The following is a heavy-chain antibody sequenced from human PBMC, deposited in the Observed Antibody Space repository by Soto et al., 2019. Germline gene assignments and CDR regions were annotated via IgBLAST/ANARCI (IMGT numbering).Heavy chain of an antibody. J-gene: IGHJ4*02. D-gene: IGHD3-3*01. V-gene: IGHV4-28*01. CDR3: ARMEIQGPIDY. Sequence: QVQLQESGPGLVKPSDTLSLTCAVSGYSISSSNWWGWIRQPPGKGLEWIGYIYYSGTTYYNPSLKRRVTMSVDTSKNQFSLKLTSVTAVDTGVYYCARMEIQGPIDYWGQGTLVTVSS. CDR1: GYSISSSNW. CDR2: IYYSGTT.